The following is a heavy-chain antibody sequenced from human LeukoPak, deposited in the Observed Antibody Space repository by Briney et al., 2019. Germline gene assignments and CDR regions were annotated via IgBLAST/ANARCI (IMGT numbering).Heavy chain of an antibody. D-gene: IGHD3-10*01. CDR1: GDSISTYY. Sequence: SETLSLTCTVSGDSISTYYWSWIRQPPGKGLGWIGSIYYSGTTYYNPSLKSRVTISVDTSKNQFSLNLSSVTAADTAVYYCASFSLWFGTGSAYYFDYWGQGTLVTVSS. V-gene: IGHV4-39*01. CDR3: ASFSLWFGTGSAYYFDY. CDR2: IYYSGTT. J-gene: IGHJ4*02.